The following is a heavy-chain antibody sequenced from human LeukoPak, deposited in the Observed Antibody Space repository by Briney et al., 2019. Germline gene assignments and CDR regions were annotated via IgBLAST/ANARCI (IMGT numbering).Heavy chain of an antibody. Sequence: PSETLSLTCTVSGGSISSYYWSWIRQPPGKGLEWIGYIYYSGSTNYNPSLKSRVTISVKTSKNQFSLKLSSVTAADTAVYYCARAGSSGWYREFDPWGQGTLVTVSS. V-gene: IGHV4-59*01. CDR1: GGSISSYY. CDR2: IYYSGST. J-gene: IGHJ5*02. D-gene: IGHD6-19*01. CDR3: ARAGSSGWYREFDP.